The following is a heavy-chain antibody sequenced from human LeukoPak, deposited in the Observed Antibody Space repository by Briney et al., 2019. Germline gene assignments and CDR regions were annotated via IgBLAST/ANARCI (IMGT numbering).Heavy chain of an antibody. J-gene: IGHJ4*02. CDR3: AREMDIVATTAFDY. CDR1: GYTFTSYG. CDR2: ISAYNGNT. V-gene: IGHV1-18*01. D-gene: IGHD5-12*01. Sequence: ASVKVSCKASGYTFTSYGISWVRQAPGQGLEWMGWISAYNGNTNYAQKFQGRVTMTRDTSISTAYMELSRLRSDDTAVYYCAREMDIVATTAFDYWGQGTLVTVSS.